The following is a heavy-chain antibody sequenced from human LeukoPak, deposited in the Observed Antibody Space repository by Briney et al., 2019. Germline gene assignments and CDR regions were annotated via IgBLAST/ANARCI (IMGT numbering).Heavy chain of an antibody. CDR3: ARSVTMIVVAPGY. V-gene: IGHV3-33*01. Sequence: GGSLRLSCAASGFTFSSYGKHWVRQAPGKGLEWVAVIWYDGSNKYYADSVKGRFTISRDNSKNTLYLQMNSLRAEDTAVYYGARSVTMIVVAPGYWGQGTLVTVSS. D-gene: IGHD3-22*01. CDR2: IWYDGSNK. CDR1: GFTFSSYG. J-gene: IGHJ4*02.